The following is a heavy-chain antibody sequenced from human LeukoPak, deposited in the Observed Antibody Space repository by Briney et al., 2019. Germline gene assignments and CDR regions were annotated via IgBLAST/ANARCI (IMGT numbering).Heavy chain of an antibody. D-gene: IGHD7-27*01. Sequence: SETLSLTCTVSGGSISSYYWSWIRQPPGKGLEWIGYIYYSGSTNYNPSLKSRVTISVDTSKNQFSLKLSSVTAADTAVYYCASAELGTLFDYWGQGTLVTVSS. CDR2: IYYSGST. CDR3: ASAELGTLFDY. V-gene: IGHV4-59*01. CDR1: GGSISSYY. J-gene: IGHJ4*02.